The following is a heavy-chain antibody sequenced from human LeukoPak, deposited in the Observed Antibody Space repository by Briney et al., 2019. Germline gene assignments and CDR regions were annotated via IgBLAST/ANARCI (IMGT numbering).Heavy chain of an antibody. CDR2: INHSGST. Sequence: PSETLSLTCAVYGGSFSGYYWSWIRQPPGKGLEWIGEINHSGSTNYNPSLKSRVTISVDTSKNQFSLKLSSVTAADTAVYYCAGTYCSGGSCYEGYYFDYWGQETLVTVSS. CDR1: GGSFSGYY. D-gene: IGHD2-15*01. CDR3: AGTYCSGGSCYEGYYFDY. V-gene: IGHV4-34*01. J-gene: IGHJ4*02.